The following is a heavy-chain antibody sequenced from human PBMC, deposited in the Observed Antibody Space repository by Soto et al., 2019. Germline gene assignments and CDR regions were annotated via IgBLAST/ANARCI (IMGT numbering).Heavy chain of an antibody. J-gene: IGHJ4*02. D-gene: IGHD2-15*01. V-gene: IGHV4-31*03. CDR3: ARDGICSGGSCYPDY. CDR2: IYYSGST. Sequence: QVQLQESGPGLVKPSQTLSLTCTVSGGSISSGGYYWSWIRQHPGKGLEWIGYIYYSGSTYYNPSLKSRVTISVDTSKNQFSLKLSSVTAADTAVYYGARDGICSGGSCYPDYWGQGTLVTVSS. CDR1: GGSISSGGYY.